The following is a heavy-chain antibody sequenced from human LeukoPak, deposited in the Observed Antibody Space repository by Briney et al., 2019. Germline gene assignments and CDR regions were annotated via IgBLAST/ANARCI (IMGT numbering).Heavy chain of an antibody. CDR1: GFTLGSYA. CDR2: ISDTGNT. CDR3: AKAPVTTCRGAFCYPFDY. D-gene: IGHD2-15*01. V-gene: IGHV3-23*01. J-gene: IGHJ4*02. Sequence: GGSLRPSCAASGFTLGSYAMSSVRQAPGKGLDWVSAISDTGNTYHADSVKGRFTISRDSSKNTLFLQMNRLRPEDAAVYYCAKAPVTTCRGAFCYPFDYWGLGTLVTVSS.